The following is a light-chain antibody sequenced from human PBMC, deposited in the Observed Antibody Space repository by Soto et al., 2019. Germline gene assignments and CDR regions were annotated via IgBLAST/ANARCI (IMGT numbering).Light chain of an antibody. CDR3: QQTFKTPLT. V-gene: IGKV1-39*01. Sequence: DIQMTQSPSALAASVGDRVTITCRASQSISGYLTWFQQEPGKAPKLLIHGAFRLRSGVPSRLSGSGSGTDFTLTISSLQPEDFATYYSQQTFKTPLTLGGGTQLEIK. CDR2: GAF. CDR1: QSISGY. J-gene: IGKJ4*01.